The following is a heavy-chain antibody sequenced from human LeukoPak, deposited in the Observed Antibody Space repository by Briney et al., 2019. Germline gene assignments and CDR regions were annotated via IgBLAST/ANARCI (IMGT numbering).Heavy chain of an antibody. V-gene: IGHV3-43*01. CDR2: ISWDGGSK. Sequence: GGSLRLSCAASGFTFDEYTMHWVRQAPGQGLEWVSLISWDGGSKYYADSVNGRFTISRDNSQNPLYLQMNSLRTEDTALYYCAKDISGSYFLGNYFDYWGQGTLVTVSS. D-gene: IGHD1-26*01. CDR1: GFTFDEYT. CDR3: AKDISGSYFLGNYFDY. J-gene: IGHJ4*02.